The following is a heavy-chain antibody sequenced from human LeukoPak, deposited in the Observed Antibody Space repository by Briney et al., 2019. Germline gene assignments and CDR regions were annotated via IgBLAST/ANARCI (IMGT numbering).Heavy chain of an antibody. V-gene: IGHV4-61*10. CDR1: GGSISSGSYY. Sequence: SETLSLTCTVSGGSISSGSYYWSWIRQPAGKGLEWIGYIYYSGSTNYNPSLKSRVTISVDTSKNQFSLKLSSVTAADTAVYYCARDFTGVQGWFDPWGQGTLVTVSS. CDR2: IYYSGST. J-gene: IGHJ5*02. D-gene: IGHD2-8*01. CDR3: ARDFTGVQGWFDP.